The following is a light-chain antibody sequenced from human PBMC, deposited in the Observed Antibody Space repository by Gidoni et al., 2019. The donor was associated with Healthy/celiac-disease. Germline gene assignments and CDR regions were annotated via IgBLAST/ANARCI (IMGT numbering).Light chain of an antibody. CDR3: QQYDNLLPLT. Sequence: DIQMTQSPSSLSASVGDGVTITCQSSQDISNYLNWDQQKPGKAPKLLIYVASNLETGVPARFSGSGSGTDSTFTISSLQPEDIATYYCQQYDNLLPLTFGGGTKVEIK. CDR2: VAS. CDR1: QDISNY. V-gene: IGKV1-33*01. J-gene: IGKJ4*01.